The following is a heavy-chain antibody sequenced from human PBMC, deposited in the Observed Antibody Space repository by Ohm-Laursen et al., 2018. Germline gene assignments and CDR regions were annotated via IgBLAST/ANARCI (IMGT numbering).Heavy chain of an antibody. Sequence: GSLRLSCAATGFTFSSYSMNWVRQAPGKGLEWVSSISSSSSYIYYADSVKGRFTISRDNAKNSLYLQMNSLRADDTAVYYCARDLQLPPYYFDYWGQGTLVTVSS. CDR2: ISSSSSYI. J-gene: IGHJ4*02. V-gene: IGHV3-21*01. D-gene: IGHD2-2*01. CDR1: GFTFSSYS. CDR3: ARDLQLPPYYFDY.